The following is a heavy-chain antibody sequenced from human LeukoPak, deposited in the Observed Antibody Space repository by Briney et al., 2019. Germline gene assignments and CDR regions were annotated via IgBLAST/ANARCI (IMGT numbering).Heavy chain of an antibody. Sequence: SETLSLTCTVSGGSVSSSDYYWGWIRQSPGKGLEWIATIAYSGSVYYKPSLKSRVTISVDTSKNQFSLKLSSVTAADTAVYYCARGPYDYVWGSYRYQTYFDYWGQGTLVTVSS. CDR3: ARGPYDYVWGSYRYQTYFDY. J-gene: IGHJ4*02. CDR1: GGSVSSSDYY. V-gene: IGHV4-39*07. D-gene: IGHD3-16*02. CDR2: IAYSGSV.